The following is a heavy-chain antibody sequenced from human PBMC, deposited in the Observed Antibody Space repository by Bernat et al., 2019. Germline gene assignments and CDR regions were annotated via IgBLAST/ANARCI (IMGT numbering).Heavy chain of an antibody. D-gene: IGHD3-16*01. Sequence: QLQLQESGPGLAKPSETLSLTCSVSGGSISGDYWSWIRQTPREGLEWIAYIHDSGTTSHKPSLRGRVTISIDTSRNQFSLKLTSVTSADTAVYFCARGGASSRYFDLWGRGTLVTVSS. CDR2: IHDSGTT. CDR1: GGSISGDY. V-gene: IGHV4-59*13. CDR3: ARGGASSRYFDL. J-gene: IGHJ2*01.